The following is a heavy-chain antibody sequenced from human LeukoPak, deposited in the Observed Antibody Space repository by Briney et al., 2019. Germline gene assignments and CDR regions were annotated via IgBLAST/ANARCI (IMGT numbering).Heavy chain of an antibody. Sequence: GGSLRLSCAASGFTFSSYAMHWVRQAPGKGLEYVSAISSNGGSTYYANSVKGRFTISRDNSKNTLYLQMGSLRAEDMAVYYCARGGRRDGYAGEDFDYWGQGTLVTVSS. CDR1: GFTFSSYA. J-gene: IGHJ4*02. D-gene: IGHD5-24*01. CDR3: ARGGRRDGYAGEDFDY. V-gene: IGHV3-64*01. CDR2: ISSNGGST.